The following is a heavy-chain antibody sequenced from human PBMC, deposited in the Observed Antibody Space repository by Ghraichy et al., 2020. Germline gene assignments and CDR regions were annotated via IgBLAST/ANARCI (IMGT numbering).Heavy chain of an antibody. V-gene: IGHV3-23*01. D-gene: IGHD2-15*01. Sequence: GESLNISCAASGFTFSSYAMSWVRQAPGKGLEWVSGISGDGGTTYYADSVKGRFTISRDNSKNTLYLQMNSLRAEDTAVYYCAKQLAGFCTGGSCFRGIDYWGQGTLVTVSS. CDR3: AKQLAGFCTGGSCFRGIDY. CDR1: GFTFSSYA. J-gene: IGHJ4*02. CDR2: ISGDGGTT.